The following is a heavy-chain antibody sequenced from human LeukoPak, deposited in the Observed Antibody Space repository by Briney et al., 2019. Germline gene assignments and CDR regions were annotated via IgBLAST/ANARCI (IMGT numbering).Heavy chain of an antibody. V-gene: IGHV1-2*02. D-gene: IGHD2-2*02. CDR1: GYTFTGYY. CDR3: ARGPVVVPAALLGFWFDP. CDR2: INPNSGGT. Sequence: ASVKVSCKASGYTFTGYYMHWVRQAPGQGLEWMGWINPNSGGTNYAQKFQGRVTMTRDTSISTAYMELRRLRSDDTAVYYCARGPVVVPAALLGFWFDPWGQGTLVTVSS. J-gene: IGHJ5*02.